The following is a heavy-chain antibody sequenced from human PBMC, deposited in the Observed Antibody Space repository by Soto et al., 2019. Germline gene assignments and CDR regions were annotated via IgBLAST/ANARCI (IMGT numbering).Heavy chain of an antibody. Sequence: KPSETLSLTCTVSGGSISSGDYYWSWIRQPPGKGLEWIGYIYYSGSTYYNPSLKSRVTISVDTSKNQFSLKLSSVTAADTAVYYCARSTYYYDSSGFRYWGQGTLVTVSS. CDR3: ARSTYYYDSSGFRY. J-gene: IGHJ4*02. CDR1: GGSISSGDYY. V-gene: IGHV4-30-4*01. D-gene: IGHD3-22*01. CDR2: IYYSGST.